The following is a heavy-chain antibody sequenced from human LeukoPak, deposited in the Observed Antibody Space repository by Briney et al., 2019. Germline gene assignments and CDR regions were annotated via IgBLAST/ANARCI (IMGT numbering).Heavy chain of an antibody. CDR2: ISGSGGST. CDR3: ARSGAPTPDY. CDR1: GFTFSNYA. J-gene: IGHJ4*02. V-gene: IGHV3-23*01. D-gene: IGHD2-15*01. Sequence: GGSLRLSCAASGFTFSNYAMGWVRQAPGKELEWVSAISGSGGSTYYADSVKGRFTISRDNAKNTLNLQMNSLRAEDTALYYCARSGAPTPDYWGQGTLVIVSS.